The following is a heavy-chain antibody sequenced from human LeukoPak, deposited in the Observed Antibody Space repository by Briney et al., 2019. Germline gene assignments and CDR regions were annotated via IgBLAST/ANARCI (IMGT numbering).Heavy chain of an antibody. CDR2: ISYDGSNK. CDR1: GFTFSSYW. CDR3: ARDDVASVFDY. Sequence: GGSLRLSCAASGFTFSSYWMSWVRQAPGKGLEWVAVISYDGSNKYYADSVKGRFTISRDNSKNTLYLQMNSLRAEDTAVYYCARDDVASVFDYWGQGTLVTVSS. V-gene: IGHV3-30*03. J-gene: IGHJ4*02.